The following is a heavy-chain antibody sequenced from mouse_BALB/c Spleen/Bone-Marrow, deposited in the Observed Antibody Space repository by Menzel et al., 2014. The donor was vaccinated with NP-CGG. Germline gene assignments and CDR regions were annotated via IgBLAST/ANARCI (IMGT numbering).Heavy chain of an antibody. CDR2: ILPGSGNT. J-gene: IGHJ3*01. Sequence: VQLQQSGTELMKPGASVKISCKATGYTFSSYWIEWVKQRPGHGLEWIGEILPGSGNTHYNEKFKGKATFTADTSSNTAYMQHSSLTSEDSAVYYCTRQEFAYWGQGTLVTVSA. CDR1: GYTFSSYW. CDR3: TRQEFAY. V-gene: IGHV1-9*01.